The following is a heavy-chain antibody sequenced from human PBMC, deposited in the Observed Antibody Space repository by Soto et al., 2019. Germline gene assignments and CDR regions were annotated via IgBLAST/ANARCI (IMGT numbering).Heavy chain of an antibody. CDR3: ASLGRHG. CDR1: GFSFSDSW. CDR2: IKEDGSEK. Sequence: VGSLRLSCAASGFSFSDSWMDWVRQAPGKGPEWVANIKEDGSEKNYVDSVKGRFTISRDNAKNSLYLQMNSLRAEDTAVYYCASLGRHGWGQGTTVTVSS. D-gene: IGHD3-16*01. J-gene: IGHJ6*02. V-gene: IGHV3-7*01.